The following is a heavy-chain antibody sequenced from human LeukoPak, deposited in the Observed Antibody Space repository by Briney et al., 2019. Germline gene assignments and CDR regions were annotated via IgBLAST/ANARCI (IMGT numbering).Heavy chain of an antibody. CDR3: ARGKAVAGTFSWFDP. V-gene: IGHV3-74*01. J-gene: IGHJ5*02. Sequence: GGSLRLSCAASGFTFSVYWMHWVRQAPGRGLVWVSLINSDGSSTRYADSVKGRFTISRDNAKNTLYLQMNSLRAEDTVVYYCARGKAVAGTFSWFDPWGQGTLVTVSS. D-gene: IGHD6-19*01. CDR2: INSDGSST. CDR1: GFTFSVYW.